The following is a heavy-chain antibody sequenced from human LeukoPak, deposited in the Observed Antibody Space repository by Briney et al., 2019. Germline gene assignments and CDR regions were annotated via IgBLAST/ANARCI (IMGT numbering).Heavy chain of an antibody. D-gene: IGHD3-22*01. Sequence: PGGSLRLSCAASGFTFSSYTMNWVRQAPGKGLEWVAVISHDGSNKYYADSVKGRFTISRDNSKNTLYLQMNSLRAEDTAVYYCAKDLMVVVTSAFDYWGQGTLVTVSS. J-gene: IGHJ4*02. CDR3: AKDLMVVVTSAFDY. CDR2: ISHDGSNK. CDR1: GFTFSSYT. V-gene: IGHV3-30*18.